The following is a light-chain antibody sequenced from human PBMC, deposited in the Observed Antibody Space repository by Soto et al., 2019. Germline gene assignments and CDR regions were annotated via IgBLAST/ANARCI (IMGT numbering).Light chain of an antibody. CDR1: TGAVTSGNY. CDR3: LLYYGGAHLV. J-gene: IGLJ3*02. Sequence: QTVVTQGPSLTVSPGGTVTLTCASSTGAVTSGNYPSWFQQKPGQPPRTLIYTTNNKHSWTPARFSGSLLGGKAALTLSGAQPEDEAEYYCLLYYGGAHLVFGGGTKVTVL. CDR2: TTN. V-gene: IGLV7-43*01.